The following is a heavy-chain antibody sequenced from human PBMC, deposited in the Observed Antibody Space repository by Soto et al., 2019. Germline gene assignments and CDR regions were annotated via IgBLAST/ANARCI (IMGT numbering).Heavy chain of an antibody. D-gene: IGHD2-15*01. CDR3: TREGRGAVVVGDLGYFYYGMDV. V-gene: IGHV3-48*02. J-gene: IGHJ6*02. CDR1: GFTFSSYS. Sequence: PGGSLRLSCAASGFTFSSYSMKWVRQAPGKGLEWVSHISSSSTGMYYADSVKGRFIVSRDNAKNSLYLQMNNLRDEDTAVYYCTREGRGAVVVGDLGYFYYGMDVWGQGATVTVSS. CDR2: ISSSSTGM.